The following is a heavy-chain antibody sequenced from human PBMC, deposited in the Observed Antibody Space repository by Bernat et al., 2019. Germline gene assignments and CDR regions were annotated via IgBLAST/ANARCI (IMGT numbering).Heavy chain of an antibody. CDR3: ARVRGYYGSGIHSDY. Sequence: QLQLQESGSGLVKPSQTLSLTCAVSGGSISSGGYSWSWIRQPPGKGLEWIGEINHSGSTNYNPSLKSRVTISVDTSKNQFSLKLSSVTAVDTAVYYCARVRGYYGSGIHSDYWGQGTLVTVSS. V-gene: IGHV4-30-2*01. J-gene: IGHJ4*02. CDR1: GGSISSGGYS. D-gene: IGHD3-10*01. CDR2: INHSGST.